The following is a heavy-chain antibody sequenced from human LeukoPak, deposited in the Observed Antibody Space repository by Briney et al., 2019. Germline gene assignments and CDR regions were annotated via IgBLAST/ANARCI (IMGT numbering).Heavy chain of an antibody. V-gene: IGHV4-59*01. Sequence: SETLSLTCAVSGGSISSYYWSWIRQPPGKGLEWIGYIYYSGSTNYNPSLKSRVTISVDASKNQFSLRLSSVTAADTAVYYCARVTGYVMEDYFDYWGQGTLVTVSS. CDR2: IYYSGST. J-gene: IGHJ4*02. CDR3: ARVTGYVMEDYFDY. CDR1: GGSISSYY. D-gene: IGHD6-13*01.